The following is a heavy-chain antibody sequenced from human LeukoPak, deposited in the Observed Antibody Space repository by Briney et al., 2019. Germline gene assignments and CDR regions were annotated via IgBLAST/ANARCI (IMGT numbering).Heavy chain of an antibody. CDR3: ARGDGYNYWEY. CDR1: GFTVSSYY. D-gene: IGHD5-24*01. CDR2: MYVGGST. J-gene: IGHJ4*02. Sequence: PGGSLRLSCAASGFTVSSYYMSWVRQAPGKGLEWVSVMYVGGSTYYADSVRGRFTISRDISKNTLYLQMNSLRAEDTAVYYCARGDGYNYWEYWGQGTLVTVSS. V-gene: IGHV3-53*01.